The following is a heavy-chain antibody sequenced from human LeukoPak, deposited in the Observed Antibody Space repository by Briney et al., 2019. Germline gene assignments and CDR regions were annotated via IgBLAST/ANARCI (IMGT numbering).Heavy chain of an antibody. CDR2: IYYTGST. Sequence: SETLSLTCTVSGGSISNYYWNWIRQPPGKGLEWIGYIYYTGSTNYDPSLKSRVTMSVDTSKNQFSLNLRSVTPEDTAVYYCARNLIPEQLVLNFWGQGTLVTVSS. V-gene: IGHV4-59*01. D-gene: IGHD6-13*01. J-gene: IGHJ4*02. CDR3: ARNLIPEQLVLNF. CDR1: GGSISNYY.